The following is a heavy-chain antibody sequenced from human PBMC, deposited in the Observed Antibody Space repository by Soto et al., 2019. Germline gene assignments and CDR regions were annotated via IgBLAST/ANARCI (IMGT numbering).Heavy chain of an antibody. J-gene: IGHJ6*02. CDR1: GFTFSSYE. Sequence: GGSVRLSCAASGFTFSSYEMNWVRQAPGKGLEWVSYISSSGSTIYYADSVKGRFTISRDNAKNSLYLQMNSLRAEDTAVYYCARVYYDFWSGYLRNYYYGTDVWGQGTTVIVS. CDR2: ISSSGSTI. V-gene: IGHV3-48*03. CDR3: ARVYYDFWSGYLRNYYYGTDV. D-gene: IGHD3-3*01.